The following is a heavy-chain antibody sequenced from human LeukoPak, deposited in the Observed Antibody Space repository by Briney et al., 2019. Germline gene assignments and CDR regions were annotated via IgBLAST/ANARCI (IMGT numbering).Heavy chain of an antibody. D-gene: IGHD2-15*01. Sequence: GGSLRLSRAASGFTFSGYWMHWVRQAPGKGLVWVSHINAGGSNTVYADSVKGRFTISRDNSKNTLYLQMNSLRAEDTAVYYCAREGYCSGGSCYRGPGSFDYWGQGTLVTVSS. CDR1: GFTFSGYW. CDR2: INAGGSNT. J-gene: IGHJ4*02. V-gene: IGHV3-74*03. CDR3: AREGYCSGGSCYRGPGSFDY.